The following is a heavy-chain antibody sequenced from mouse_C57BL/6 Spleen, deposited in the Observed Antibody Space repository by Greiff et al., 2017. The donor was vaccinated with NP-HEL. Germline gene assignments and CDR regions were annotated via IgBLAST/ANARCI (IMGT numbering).Heavy chain of an antibody. CDR1: GYTFTSYW. CDR2: IDPSDSYT. CDR3: ARHYYGSSYFDY. Sequence: VQLQQPGAELVMPGASVKLSCKASGYTFTSYWMHWVKQRPGPGLEWIGEIDPSDSYTNYNQKFKGKSTLTVDKSSSTAYMQLSSLTSEDSAVYYCARHYYGSSYFDYWGQGTTLTVSS. D-gene: IGHD1-1*01. V-gene: IGHV1-69*01. J-gene: IGHJ2*01.